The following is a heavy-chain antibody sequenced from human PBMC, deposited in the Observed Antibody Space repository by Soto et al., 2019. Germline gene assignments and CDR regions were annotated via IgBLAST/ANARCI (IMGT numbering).Heavy chain of an antibody. V-gene: IGHV4-59*01. Sequence: PSETLSLTCTVSGGSISSYYWSWIRQPPGKGLEWIGYIYYSGSTNYNPSLKSRVTISVDTSKNQFSLKLSSVTAADTAVYYCARENSSGYYYGYFDYWGQGTLVTV. D-gene: IGHD3-22*01. J-gene: IGHJ4*02. CDR3: ARENSSGYYYGYFDY. CDR2: IYYSGST. CDR1: GGSISSYY.